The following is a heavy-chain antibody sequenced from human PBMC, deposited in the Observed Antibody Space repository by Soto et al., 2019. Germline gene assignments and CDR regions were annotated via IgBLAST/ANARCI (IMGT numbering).Heavy chain of an antibody. CDR2: IYDSEST. D-gene: IGHD2-21*02. Sequence: QVQLQESGPGLVKPSQTLSLTCTVSGGSISSGGYYWSWIRQQPGKGLEWIGYIYDSESTYYNPSLKSRVTIAVDTSKNQFSLKLSSVTAADTAVYYCASLGAYCGGDCYSSDYWGQGTMVTVSS. J-gene: IGHJ4*02. CDR1: GGSISSGGYY. CDR3: ASLGAYCGGDCYSSDY. V-gene: IGHV4-31*03.